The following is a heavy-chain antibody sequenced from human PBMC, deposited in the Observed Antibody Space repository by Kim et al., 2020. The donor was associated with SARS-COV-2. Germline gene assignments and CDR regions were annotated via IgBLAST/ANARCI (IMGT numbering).Heavy chain of an antibody. Sequence: SETLSLTCTVSGGSISSYYWSWIRQPPGKGLEWIGYIYYSGSTNYNPSLKSRVTISVDTSKNQFSLKLSSVTAADTAVYYCARVIFGVVTLGWFDPWGQGTLVTVSS. V-gene: IGHV4-59*01. CDR2: IYYSGST. J-gene: IGHJ5*02. CDR3: ARVIFGVVTLGWFDP. CDR1: GGSISSYY. D-gene: IGHD3-3*01.